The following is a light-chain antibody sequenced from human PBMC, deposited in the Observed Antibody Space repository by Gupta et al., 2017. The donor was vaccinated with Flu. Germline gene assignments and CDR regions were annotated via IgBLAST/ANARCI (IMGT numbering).Light chain of an antibody. J-gene: IGKJ3*01. CDR1: QSISTSS. CDR2: AAS. V-gene: IGKV3-20*01. CDR3: HHDGSSIFT. Sequence: EVVLTQSPGTLSLSPGERATLSCRASQSISTSSLAWYQQKLGQSPRLLIYAASSWSTGIPDRFSGSGSGTDFTLTISRLEPEDFAVYYCHHDGSSIFTFGHGTKVDIK.